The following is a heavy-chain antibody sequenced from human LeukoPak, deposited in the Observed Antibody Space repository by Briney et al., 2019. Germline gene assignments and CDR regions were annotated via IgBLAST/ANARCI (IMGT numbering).Heavy chain of an antibody. V-gene: IGHV1-18*01. CDR3: AKVGGGSSGYYQDAFDI. CDR1: GYTFTSYG. CDR2: INAYNGNT. D-gene: IGHD3-22*01. J-gene: IGHJ3*02. Sequence: GASVKVSCKASGYTFTSYGISWVRQAPGQGLEWMEWINAYNGNTNYAQKLQGRVTMTTDTSTSTAYMELRSLRSDDTAVYYCAKVGGGSSGYYQDAFDIWGQGTMVTV.